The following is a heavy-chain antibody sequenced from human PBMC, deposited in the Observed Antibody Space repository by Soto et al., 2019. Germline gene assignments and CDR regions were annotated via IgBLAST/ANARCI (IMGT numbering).Heavy chain of an antibody. CDR1: GGSISSYY. CDR2: IYYSGST. V-gene: IGHV4-59*08. Sequence: PSETLSLTCTVSGGSISSYYWSWIRQPPGKGLEWIGYIYYSGSTNYNPSLKSRVTISVDTSKNQFSLKLSSVTAADTAVYYCARLESASVNAFDTWGQGTMVTVS. J-gene: IGHJ3*02. CDR3: ARLESASVNAFDT. D-gene: IGHD3-16*02.